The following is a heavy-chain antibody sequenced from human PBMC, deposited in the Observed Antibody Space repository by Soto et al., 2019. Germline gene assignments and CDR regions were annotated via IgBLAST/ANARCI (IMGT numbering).Heavy chain of an antibody. CDR1: GGSISSYY. D-gene: IGHD3-10*01. J-gene: IGHJ6*02. CDR2: IYYSGST. V-gene: IGHV4-59*01. CDR3: ARDRLWFGELFGMDV. Sequence: SETLSLTCTVSGGSISSYYWSWIRQPPGKGLEWIGYIYYSGSTNYNPSLKSRVTISVDTSKNQFSLKLSSVTAADTAVYYCARDRLWFGELFGMDVWGQGTTVTVSS.